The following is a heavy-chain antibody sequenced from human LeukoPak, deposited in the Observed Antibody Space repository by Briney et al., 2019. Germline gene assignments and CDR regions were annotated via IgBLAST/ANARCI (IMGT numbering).Heavy chain of an antibody. Sequence: GGSLRLSCAASGFTFSSYAMSWVRQAPGKGLEWVSSISSSSSYIYYADSVKGRFTISRDNAKNSLYLQMNSLRAEDTAVYYCARDNYYGSGSELYYYGMDVWGQGTTVTVSS. D-gene: IGHD3-10*01. J-gene: IGHJ6*02. V-gene: IGHV3-21*01. CDR1: GFTFSSYA. CDR3: ARDNYYGSGSELYYYGMDV. CDR2: ISSSSSYI.